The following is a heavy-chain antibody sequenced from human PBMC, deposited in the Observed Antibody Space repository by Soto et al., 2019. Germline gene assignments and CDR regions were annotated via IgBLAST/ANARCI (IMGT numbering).Heavy chain of an antibody. CDR3: AKIIAAAAPGGDY. CDR2: ISYDGSNK. CDR1: GFTFSSYG. J-gene: IGHJ4*02. V-gene: IGHV3-30*18. Sequence: TGGSLRLSCAASGFTFSSYGMHWVRQAPGKGLEWVAVISYDGSNKYYADSVKGRFTISRDNSKNTLYLQMNSLRAEDTAVYYCAKIIAAAAPGGDYWGQGTLLTVS. D-gene: IGHD6-13*01.